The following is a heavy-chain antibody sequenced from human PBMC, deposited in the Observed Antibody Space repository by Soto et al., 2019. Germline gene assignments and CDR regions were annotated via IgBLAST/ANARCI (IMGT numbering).Heavy chain of an antibody. J-gene: IGHJ4*02. CDR1: GGSISSGGYY. CDR2: IYYSGST. D-gene: IGHD3-10*01. CDR3: ARDAPRITMVRGVIRYFDY. V-gene: IGHV4-31*03. Sequence: TLSLTCTVSGGSISSGGYYWSWIRQHPGKGLEWIGYIYYSGSTYYNPSLKSRVTISVDTSKNQFSLKLSSVTAADTAVYYCARDAPRITMVRGVIRYFDYWGQATMVTV.